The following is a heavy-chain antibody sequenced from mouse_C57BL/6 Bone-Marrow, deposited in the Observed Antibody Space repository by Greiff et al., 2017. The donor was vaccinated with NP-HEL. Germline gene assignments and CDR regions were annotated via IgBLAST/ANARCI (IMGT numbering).Heavy chain of an antibody. CDR3: ARNEGGDDGHDV. D-gene: IGHD2-3*01. J-gene: IGHJ1*03. V-gene: IGHV1-62-2*01. Sequence: QVQLQQSGAELVKPGASVKLSCKASGYTFTEYTIHWVKQRPGQGLEWIGWFYPGSGSIKYNEKFKDKATLTADKSSSTVYMQLSRLTSEDSAVYVCARNEGGDDGHDVWGTGTTVTVSS. CDR1: GYTFTEYT. CDR2: FYPGSGSI.